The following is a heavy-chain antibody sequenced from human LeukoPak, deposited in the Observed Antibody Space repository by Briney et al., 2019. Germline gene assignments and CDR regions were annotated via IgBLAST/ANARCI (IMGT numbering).Heavy chain of an antibody. CDR1: SGSISNYY. D-gene: IGHD2-21*02. J-gene: IGHJ4*02. CDR3: ARPATAYCGGDCYFDY. Sequence: SETLSLTCTVSSGSISNYYWSWIRQPARKGLEWIGRIYTSGSTTYNPSLKSRLTISIDTSKNQFSLKLSSVTAADTAVYYCARPATAYCGGDCYFDYWGQGTLVTVSS. CDR2: IYTSGST. V-gene: IGHV4-4*07.